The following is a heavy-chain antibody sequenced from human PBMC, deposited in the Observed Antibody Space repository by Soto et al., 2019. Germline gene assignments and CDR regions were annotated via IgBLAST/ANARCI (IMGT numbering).Heavy chain of an antibody. J-gene: IGHJ6*03. V-gene: IGHV3-11*01. CDR1: GFTFSDYY. D-gene: IGHD4-4*01. Sequence: GGSLRLSCAASGFTFSDYYMSWIRQAPGKGLEWVSYISSSGSTIYYADSVKGRFTISRDNAKNSLYLQMNSLRAEDTAVYYCARLMTTVTQDYYYYYYMDVWGKGTTVTVSS. CDR2: ISSSGSTI. CDR3: ARLMTTVTQDYYYYYYMDV.